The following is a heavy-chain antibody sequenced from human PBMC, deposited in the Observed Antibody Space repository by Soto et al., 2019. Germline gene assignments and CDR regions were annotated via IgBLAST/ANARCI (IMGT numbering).Heavy chain of an antibody. Sequence: QVQLVQSGAEVKKPGASVKVSCKTSGYTFNEYYIHWMRQVPGQGLEWMGWTNPNSGGTKFAKKFQGRITGTSDPSTSTVYMELSRLRSDDTAVYYCARRLGGGGDYFYGMDVWGQGTAVTVS. CDR1: GYTFNEYY. V-gene: IGHV1-2*02. D-gene: IGHD3-10*01. CDR3: ARRLGGGGDYFYGMDV. CDR2: TNPNSGGT. J-gene: IGHJ6*02.